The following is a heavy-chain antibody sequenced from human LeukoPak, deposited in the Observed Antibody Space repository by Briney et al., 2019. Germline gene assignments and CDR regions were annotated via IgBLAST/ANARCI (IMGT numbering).Heavy chain of an antibody. CDR2: ISSSGSTI. D-gene: IGHD2-15*01. V-gene: IGHV3-11*04. J-gene: IGHJ4*02. Sequence: GGSLRLSCAASGFTFSDYYMSWIRQAPGKGLEWVSYISSSGSTIYYADSVKGRFTISRDNAKNSLYLQMNSRRAEDTAVYYCARGLGYCSGGSCRHPFDYWGQGTLVTVSS. CDR1: GFTFSDYY. CDR3: ARGLGYCSGGSCRHPFDY.